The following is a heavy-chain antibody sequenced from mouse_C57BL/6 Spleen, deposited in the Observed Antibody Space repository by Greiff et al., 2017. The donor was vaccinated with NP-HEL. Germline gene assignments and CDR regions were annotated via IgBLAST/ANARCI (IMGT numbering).Heavy chain of an antibody. Sequence: EVQLQQSVAELVRPGASVKLSCTASGYTFTSTYMHWVKQRTEQGLEWIGRIDPANGNTKYNAKFQGKATLTADKSSSTAYLQLRSLTSEDSAVYYCGGSRLAYWGQGTPVTVSA. CDR1: GYTFTSTY. J-gene: IGHJ3*01. CDR3: GGSRLAY. CDR2: IDPANGNT. V-gene: IGHV14-3*01. D-gene: IGHD1-1*01.